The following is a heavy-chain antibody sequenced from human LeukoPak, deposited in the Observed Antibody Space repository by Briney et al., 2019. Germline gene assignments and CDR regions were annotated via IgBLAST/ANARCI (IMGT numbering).Heavy chain of an antibody. V-gene: IGHV3-53*01. CDR2: IYSGGST. D-gene: IGHD3-22*01. J-gene: IGHJ4*02. CDR3: ARNPDCYDSSGYYDY. CDR1: GFTVSSNY. Sequence: PGGSLRLSCAASGFTVSSNYMSWVRQAPGKGLEWVSVIYSGGSTYYAGSVKGRFTISRDNSKNTLYLQMNSLRAEDTAVYYCARNPDCYDSSGYYDYWGQGTLVTVSS.